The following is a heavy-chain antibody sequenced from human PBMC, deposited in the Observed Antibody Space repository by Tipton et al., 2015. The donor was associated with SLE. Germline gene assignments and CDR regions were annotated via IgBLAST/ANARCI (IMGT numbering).Heavy chain of an antibody. V-gene: IGHV1-69*05. CDR1: GDTFSTFA. CDR2: LIPLFHTA. J-gene: IGHJ6*03. D-gene: IGHD4-11*01. CDR3: ARGRLGTYIERPRWQLEV. Sequence: QSGPEVKKPGSSVRVSCKASGDTFSTFAISWVRQAPGQGLEWLGGLIPLFHTANYAPNLQGRLTITTDESTNTAYREMSSLRFEDTGVYYCARGRLGTYIERPRWQLEVWGKGTTFT.